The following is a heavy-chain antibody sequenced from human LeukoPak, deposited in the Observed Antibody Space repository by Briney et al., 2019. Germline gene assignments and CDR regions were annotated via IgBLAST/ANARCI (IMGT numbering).Heavy chain of an antibody. CDR2: ISGSGATT. CDR3: AKVQEMDTILPPFHY. Sequence: GGSLRLSCGASGCTFSTYARTWSTWAMSWVRQAPGKRLEWGSAISGSGATTFYADSVKGRFTICRDNSTSTLYLQVNSLRAADTAIYYCAKVQEMDTILPPFHYWGQGTLVTVSS. D-gene: IGHD5-24*01. CDR1: GCTFSTYA. J-gene: IGHJ4*02. V-gene: IGHV3-23*01.